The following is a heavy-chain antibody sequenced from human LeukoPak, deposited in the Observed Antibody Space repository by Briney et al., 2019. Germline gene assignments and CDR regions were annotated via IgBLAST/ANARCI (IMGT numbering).Heavy chain of an antibody. J-gene: IGHJ4*02. CDR3: ARENDYVWGSYRRYFDY. V-gene: IGHV4-59*01. D-gene: IGHD3-16*02. CDR1: GGSISSYY. Sequence: SETLSLTCTVSGGSISSYYWSWVRQPPGKGLERIGYIYYNGSTNYNPSLKSRVTISVDTSENQFSLKLSSVTAADTAVYYCARENDYVWGSYRRYFDYWGQGSLVTVSS. CDR2: IYYNGST.